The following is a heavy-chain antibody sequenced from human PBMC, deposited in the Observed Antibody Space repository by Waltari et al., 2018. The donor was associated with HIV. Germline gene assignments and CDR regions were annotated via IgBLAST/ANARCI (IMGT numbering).Heavy chain of an antibody. CDR2: SSADNGKT. Sequence: VQLVQSGRAVNTPGASLKLSCKASGYTFTTYVISCVRQAHGQGLEWMGWSSADNGKTNYAQKLQGRGTRTKDTSTSTAYMELRSLRYVDTAVYYCARVRCSSSSCYHGWFDPWGQGTLVTVSS. CDR1: GYTFTTYV. CDR3: ARVRCSSSSCYHGWFDP. D-gene: IGHD2-2*01. J-gene: IGHJ5*02. V-gene: IGHV1-18*01.